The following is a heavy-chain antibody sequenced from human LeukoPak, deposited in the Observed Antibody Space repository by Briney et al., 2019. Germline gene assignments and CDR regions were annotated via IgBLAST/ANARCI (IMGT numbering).Heavy chain of an antibody. CDR3: ARDLTDYYELDY. Sequence: PSETLSLTCAVYGGSFSGYYWSWIRQPPGKGLEWIGSIYYTGSTYYNSSLKSRVTMSVDTSKNQFSLNLISVTAADTAVYYCARDLTDYYELDYWGQGTLVTVSS. J-gene: IGHJ4*02. V-gene: IGHV4-34*11. CDR1: GGSFSGYY. CDR2: IYYTGST. D-gene: IGHD3-22*01.